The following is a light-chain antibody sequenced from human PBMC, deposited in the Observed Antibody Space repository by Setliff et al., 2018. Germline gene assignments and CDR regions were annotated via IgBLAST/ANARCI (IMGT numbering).Light chain of an antibody. CDR3: SSYAGSNIVV. V-gene: IGLV2-11*01. CDR1: SSDVGGYNY. J-gene: IGLJ2*01. Sequence: QSALPQPRSVSGSPGQSVTISCTGTSSDVGGYNYVSWYQQHPGKAPKLMIYDVSKRPSGVPDRFSGSKSGNTASLTISGLQAEDEADYYCSSYAGSNIVVFGGGTKVTVL. CDR2: DVS.